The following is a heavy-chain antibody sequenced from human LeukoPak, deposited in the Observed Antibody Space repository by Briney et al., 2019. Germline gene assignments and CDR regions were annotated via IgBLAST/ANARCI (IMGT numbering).Heavy chain of an antibody. Sequence: GGSLRLSCAASAFTVGNNYMNWVRQAQGKGMEWGSLIFSHGEASYADSVKGRFTISRDNSKNTLYLQMNGLRVEDTAVYYCARDPPAVSINTYAWGQGTLVTVSS. CDR3: ARDPPAVSINTYA. CDR2: IFSHGEA. J-gene: IGHJ4*02. D-gene: IGHD2-8*01. CDR1: AFTVGNNY. V-gene: IGHV3-66*01.